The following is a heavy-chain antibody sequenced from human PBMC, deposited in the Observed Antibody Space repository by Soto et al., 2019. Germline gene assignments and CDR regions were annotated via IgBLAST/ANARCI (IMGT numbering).Heavy chain of an antibody. V-gene: IGHV3-9*01. CDR3: AKDFTVRWDYYYMDV. D-gene: IGHD4-4*01. CDR2: ISWNSGSI. CDR1: GFTFDDYA. Sequence: EVQLVESGGGLVQPGRSLRLSCAASGFTFDDYAMHWVRQAPGKGLEWVSGISWNSGSIGYADSVKGRFTISRDNAKNSLYLQMNSLRAEDTALYYYAKDFTVRWDYYYMDVWGKGTTVTVSS. J-gene: IGHJ6*03.